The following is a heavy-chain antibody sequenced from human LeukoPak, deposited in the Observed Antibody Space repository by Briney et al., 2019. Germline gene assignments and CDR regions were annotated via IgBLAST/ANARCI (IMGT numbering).Heavy chain of an antibody. J-gene: IGHJ4*02. CDR3: ARAYGARPYYYFDY. CDR2: IDYSGSA. V-gene: IGHV4-39*01. CDR1: GGPISSNGYY. Sequence: SETLSLTCSVSGGPISSNGYYWGWIRQPPGKGLEWIGAIDYSGSAYYNPSLKSRVTISVDTSKNQFSLKVTSVTAADTAFYYCARAYGARPYYYFDYGGQGTLVTVSS. D-gene: IGHD4-17*01.